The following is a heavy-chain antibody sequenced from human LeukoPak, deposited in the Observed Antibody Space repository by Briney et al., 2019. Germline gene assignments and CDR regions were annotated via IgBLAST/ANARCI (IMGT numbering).Heavy chain of an antibody. V-gene: IGHV1-46*01. CDR3: ARSLHYCSGGSCYSSDY. D-gene: IGHD2-15*01. Sequence: ASVKVSCKASGYTFTSYYMHWVRQAPGQGLEWMGIINPSGGSTNYAQKFQGRVTITADESTSTAYMELSSLRSEDTAVYYCARSLHYCSGGSCYSSDYWGQGTLVTVSS. CDR1: GYTFTSYY. CDR2: INPSGGST. J-gene: IGHJ4*02.